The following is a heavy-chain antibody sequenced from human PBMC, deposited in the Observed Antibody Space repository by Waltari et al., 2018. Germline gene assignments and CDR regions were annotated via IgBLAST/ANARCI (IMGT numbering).Heavy chain of an antibody. Sequence: QLQLHQSGPGLVKPSESLSLTCVVSGDSLSGSDCWIWVRPSPRKGLEWIGPVHRTGRSNYHPYLAGRVTVSIDTSNKQFSLTVSSPTAADTAIYYCARDRGRGLYLDSWGQGTLVTVSP. CDR2: VHRTGRS. V-gene: IGHV4-4*02. J-gene: IGHJ4*02. CDR3: ARDRGRGLYLDS. D-gene: IGHD2-15*01. CDR1: GDSLSGSDC.